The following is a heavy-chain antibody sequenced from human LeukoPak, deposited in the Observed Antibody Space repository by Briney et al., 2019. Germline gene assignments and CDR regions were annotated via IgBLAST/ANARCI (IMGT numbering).Heavy chain of an antibody. V-gene: IGHV3-64*01. Sequence: GGSLRLSCAGSGFTFSNYAMYWVRQAPGKGLENVAGIGSNGDSTYYANSVKGRFTISRDNSKNTLFLQMGSLRADDMAIYYCARGNVVGASRPFDHWGQGALVTVSS. J-gene: IGHJ4*02. CDR1: GFTFSNYA. CDR2: IGSNGDST. CDR3: ARGNVVGASRPFDH. D-gene: IGHD1-26*01.